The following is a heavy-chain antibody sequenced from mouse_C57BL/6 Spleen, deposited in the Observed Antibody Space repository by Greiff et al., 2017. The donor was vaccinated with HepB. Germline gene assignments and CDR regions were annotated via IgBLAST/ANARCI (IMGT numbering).Heavy chain of an antibody. V-gene: IGHV5-12*01. CDR1: GFTFSDYY. J-gene: IGHJ2*01. CDR3: ARHDDYGRGFDY. Sequence: EVKLMESGGGLVQPGGSLKLSCAASGFTFSDYYMYWVRQTPEKRLEWVAYISNGGGSTYYPDTVKGRFTISRDNAKNTLYLQMSRLKSEDTAMYYCARHDDYGRGFDYWGQGTTLTVSS. D-gene: IGHD1-1*01. CDR2: ISNGGGST.